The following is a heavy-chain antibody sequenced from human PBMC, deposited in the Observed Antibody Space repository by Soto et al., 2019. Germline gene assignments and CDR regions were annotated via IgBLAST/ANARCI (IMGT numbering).Heavy chain of an antibody. CDR3: ARGDTATDYYGMDV. D-gene: IGHD5-18*01. Sequence: ASVKVSCKVSGYTLTELSMHWVRQAPGKGLEWMGGFDPEDGETIYAQKFQGRVTMTEDTSTDTAYMELSSLRSEDTAVYYCARGDTATDYYGMDVWGQGTTVTVSS. CDR1: GYTLTELS. V-gene: IGHV1-24*01. J-gene: IGHJ6*02. CDR2: FDPEDGET.